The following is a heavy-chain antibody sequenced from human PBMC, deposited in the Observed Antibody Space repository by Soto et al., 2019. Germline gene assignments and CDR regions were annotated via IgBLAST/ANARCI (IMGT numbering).Heavy chain of an antibody. V-gene: IGHV1-18*01. CDR1: GYTFSSYG. Sequence: QVQLEQSGAEVKKPGASVKVSCKASGYTFSSYGISWVRQAPGQGLEWMGWISGYNGNTNYELKFQDRVTMTTDTSTNTAYMELRSLRSDDTAVYYCAREGIGVYYYEGMDVWGQGATGTVSS. CDR3: AREGIGVYYYEGMDV. J-gene: IGHJ6*02. CDR2: ISGYNGNT. D-gene: IGHD6-19*01.